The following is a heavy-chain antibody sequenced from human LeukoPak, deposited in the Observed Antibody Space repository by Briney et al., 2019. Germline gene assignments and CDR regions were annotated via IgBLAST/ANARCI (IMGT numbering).Heavy chain of an antibody. Sequence: GGSLRVSCAASGFTFSSYWMSWVRQAPGKGLEWVANIKQDGSEKYYVDSVKGRLTISRDNAKKSLYLQMNSLRAEDTAVYYCAREKHDGGPLYHFDSWGQGTLVTVSS. D-gene: IGHD4-23*01. CDR1: GFTFSSYW. CDR2: IKQDGSEK. J-gene: IGHJ4*02. CDR3: AREKHDGGPLYHFDS. V-gene: IGHV3-7*01.